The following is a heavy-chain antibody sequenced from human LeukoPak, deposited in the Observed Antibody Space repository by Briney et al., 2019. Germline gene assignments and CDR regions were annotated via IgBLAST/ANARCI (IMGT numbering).Heavy chain of an antibody. V-gene: IGHV3-74*01. CDR1: GFSFSSYW. CDR2: ISTYGSTT. D-gene: IGHD3/OR15-3a*01. J-gene: IGHJ4*02. CDR3: VKGDFRK. Sequence: GGSLRLSCEVAGFSFSSYWMYWVRQAPGRGLVWVSRISTYGSTTSYADSVKGRFTISRDNAKNTLYLQMTSLRAEDTAVYYCVKGDFRKWGQGTLVTVSS.